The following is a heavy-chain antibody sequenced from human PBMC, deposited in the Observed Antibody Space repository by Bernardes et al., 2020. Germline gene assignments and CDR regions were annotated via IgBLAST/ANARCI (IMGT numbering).Heavy chain of an antibody. CDR2: ISYDGSNK. V-gene: IGHV3-30*18. CDR3: AKRAGATTVTRLDY. CDR1: GFTFSSYG. D-gene: IGHD4-17*01. J-gene: IGHJ4*02. Sequence: GGSLKVSCAASGFTFSSYGMHWVHQAPGKGLEWVAVISYDGSNKYYADSVKGRFTISRDNSKNTLYLQMNSLRAEDTAVYYCAKRAGATTVTRLDYWGQGTLVTVSS.